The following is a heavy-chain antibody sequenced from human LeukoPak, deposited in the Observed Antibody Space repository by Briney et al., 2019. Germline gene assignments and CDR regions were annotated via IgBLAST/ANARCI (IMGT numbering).Heavy chain of an antibody. V-gene: IGHV3-7*01. CDR1: GFTFSNYW. CDR3: ARKGEVTAPTKNAFDI. CDR2: IKYDGSEI. D-gene: IGHD2-21*02. Sequence: GGSLRLSCIASGFTFSNYWMSWVRQTPEKGLEWVANIKYDGSEIYYLDSVKGRFTISRDNAKNSLFLQMNNLRAEDTAVYFCARKGEVTAPTKNAFDIWGQGTVVTVSS. J-gene: IGHJ3*02.